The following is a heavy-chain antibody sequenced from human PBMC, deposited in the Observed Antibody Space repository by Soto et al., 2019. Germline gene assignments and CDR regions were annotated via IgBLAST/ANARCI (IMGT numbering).Heavy chain of an antibody. CDR2: ISGSGGST. CDR1: GFTFSSYA. J-gene: IGHJ3*02. CDR3: AKEYTIFGVVIVPADAFDI. D-gene: IGHD3-3*01. Sequence: GGSLRLSCAASGFTFSSYAMSWVRQAPGKGLEWVSAISGSGGSTYYADSVKGRFTISRDNSKNTLYLQMNSLRAEDTAVYYCAKEYTIFGVVIVPADAFDIWGQGTMVTV. V-gene: IGHV3-23*01.